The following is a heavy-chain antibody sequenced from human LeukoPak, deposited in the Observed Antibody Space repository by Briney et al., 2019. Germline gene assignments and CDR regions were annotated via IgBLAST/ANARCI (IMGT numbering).Heavy chain of an antibody. CDR1: GFTVSSNY. V-gene: IGHV3-66*01. Sequence: GGSLRLSCAASGFTVSSNYVSWVRQTPGKGLAWVSVLYSGGNTYYADSVKGRFTISRDNSKNMLFLQMNSLRAEDTGVYYCARVGRGDTYGYVDYWGQGTLVTVSS. J-gene: IGHJ4*02. CDR2: LYSGGNT. D-gene: IGHD5-18*01. CDR3: ARVGRGDTYGYVDY.